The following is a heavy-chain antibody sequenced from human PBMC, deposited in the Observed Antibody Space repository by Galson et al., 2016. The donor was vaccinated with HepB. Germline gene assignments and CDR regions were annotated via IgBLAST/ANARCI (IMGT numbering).Heavy chain of an antibody. V-gene: IGHV3-23*01. CDR1: GFTFSNYG. Sequence: SLRLSCAASGFTFSNYGMTWVRQAPGKGLEVVSSISRSGDSTDYAASVKGRFTISRDNSKNTLSLQMSSLTAGDTAIYYCVQGSTAPAVWGKGTTVTVSS. CDR3: VQGSTAPAV. J-gene: IGHJ6*04. CDR2: ISRSGDST. D-gene: IGHD1-26*01.